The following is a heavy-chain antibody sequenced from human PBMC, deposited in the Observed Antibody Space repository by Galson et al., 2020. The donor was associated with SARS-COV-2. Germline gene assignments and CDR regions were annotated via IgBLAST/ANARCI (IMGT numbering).Heavy chain of an antibody. Sequence: GGSLRLSCTASGFSFNNYGMNWVRQAPGKELEWVAFISYEGSKKYSEDSLMGRFTISRDASTNTLDLQMNSLRTEDTAVYYCAKVAQIFMITVGAGYFGDWGQGTLVSVSS. V-gene: IGHV3-30*18. D-gene: IGHD3-16*01. J-gene: IGHJ4*02. CDR3: AKVAQIFMITVGAGYFGD. CDR2: ISYEGSKK. CDR1: GFSFNNYG.